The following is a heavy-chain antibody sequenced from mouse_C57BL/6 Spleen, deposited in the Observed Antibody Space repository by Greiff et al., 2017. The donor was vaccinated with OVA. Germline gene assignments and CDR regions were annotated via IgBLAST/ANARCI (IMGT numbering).Heavy chain of an antibody. CDR3: AKNRGDGSGTYFDV. Sequence: VKLVESGPGLVQPSQSLSITCTVSGFSLTSYGVHWVRQSPGKGLEWLGVIWRGGSTDYNAAFMSRLSITKDNSKSQVFFKMNSLQADDTAIYYCAKNRGDGSGTYFDVWGTGTTVTVSS. D-gene: IGHD2-3*01. J-gene: IGHJ1*03. CDR1: GFSLTSYG. CDR2: IWRGGST. V-gene: IGHV2-5*01.